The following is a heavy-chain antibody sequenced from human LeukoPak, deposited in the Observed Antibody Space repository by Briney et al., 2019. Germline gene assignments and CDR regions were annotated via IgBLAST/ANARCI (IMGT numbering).Heavy chain of an antibody. Sequence: GGSLRLSCAASGFTFSTYSMNWVRQAPGKGLEWVSYINSSSSTIYYADSVKGRFTISRDNAKNSLYLQMNSLRAEDTAVYYCARDLRGAPDYWGQGTLVTVSS. D-gene: IGHD1-26*01. V-gene: IGHV3-48*01. CDR1: GFTFSTYS. J-gene: IGHJ4*02. CDR2: INSSSSTI. CDR3: ARDLRGAPDY.